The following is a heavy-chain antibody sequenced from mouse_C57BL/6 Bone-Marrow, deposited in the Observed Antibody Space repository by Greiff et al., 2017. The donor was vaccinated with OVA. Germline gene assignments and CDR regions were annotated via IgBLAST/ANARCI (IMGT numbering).Heavy chain of an antibody. Sequence: EVQVVESGGGLVKPGGSLKLSCAASGFTFSSYAMSWVRQTPEKRLEWVATISDGGSYTYYPDNVKGRFTISRDNAKNNLYLQMSHLKSEDTAMYYCARGNYYGGFAYWGQGTLVTVSA. CDR2: ISDGGSYT. J-gene: IGHJ3*01. D-gene: IGHD1-1*01. V-gene: IGHV5-4*01. CDR3: ARGNYYGGFAY. CDR1: GFTFSSYA.